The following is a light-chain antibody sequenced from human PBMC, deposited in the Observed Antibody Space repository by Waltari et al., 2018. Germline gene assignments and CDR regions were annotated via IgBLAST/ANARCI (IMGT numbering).Light chain of an antibody. CDR2: DNT. CDR1: TSTIGAGYP. CDR3: QSYDRSLGGQFV. Sequence: QSVLTQPPSVSGAPGQRVTISCTGSTSTIGAGYPVHWYQQLPGTAPKLLIYDNTNRPSGVPDRFSGSRSGTSASLAITGLQAEDEADYFCQSYDRSLGGQFVFGTGTKVTV. J-gene: IGLJ1*01. V-gene: IGLV1-40*01.